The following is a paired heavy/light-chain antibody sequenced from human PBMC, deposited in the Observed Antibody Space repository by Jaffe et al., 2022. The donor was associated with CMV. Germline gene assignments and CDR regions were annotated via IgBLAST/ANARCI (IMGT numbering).Heavy chain of an antibody. Sequence: EVQLVESGGGLIQPGGSLRLSCAVSGFTFSSYWMVWVRQAPGKGLMWVSFIKNDGSSTISADSVKGRFTISRDNAKNTLYLQMNSLRAEDTALYYCARNPPTILGAFDVWGQGTLVLVSS. V-gene: IGHV3-74*01. CDR2: IKNDGSST. CDR1: GFTFSSYW. CDR3: ARNPPTILGAFDV. D-gene: IGHD5-12*01. J-gene: IGHJ3*01.
Light chain of an antibody. J-gene: IGLJ2*01. CDR1: SSNIGKNV. CDR3: AAWDDSLNGPYVL. CDR2: AND. V-gene: IGLV1-44*01. Sequence: QSVLTQPPSASGTPGQRVTISCSGSSSNIGKNVVNWYQQVPGAAPKLLIYANDQRPSGVPDRFSGSKSGTSASLAISGLQSEDEADYYCAAWDDSLNGPYVLFGGGTKLTVL.